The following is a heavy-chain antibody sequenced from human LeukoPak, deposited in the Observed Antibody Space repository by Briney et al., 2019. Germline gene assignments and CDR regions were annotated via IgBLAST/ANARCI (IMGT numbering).Heavy chain of an antibody. D-gene: IGHD5-12*01. V-gene: IGHV3-23*01. CDR2: ISGSGGST. Sequence: GGTLRLSCAASGFTFSSYGMSWVRQAPGKGLEWVSAISGSGGSTYYADSVKGRFTISRDNSKNTLYLQMNSLRAEDTAVYYCAKGVGIVATNYYYMDVWDKGTTVTISS. J-gene: IGHJ6*03. CDR1: GFTFSSYG. CDR3: AKGVGIVATNYYYMDV.